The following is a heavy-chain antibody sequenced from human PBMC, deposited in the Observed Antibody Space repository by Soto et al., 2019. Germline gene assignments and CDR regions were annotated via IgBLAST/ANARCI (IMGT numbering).Heavy chain of an antibody. CDR1: GFTFSNAW. Sequence: PGGSLRLSCAASGFTFSNAWMSWVRQAPGKGLEWVGRIKSKTDGGTTDYAAPVKGRFTISRDNSKNTLYLQMNSLRADDTAVYYWATPPGGGGYWGQGTLVTVSS. J-gene: IGHJ4*02. CDR2: IKSKTDGGTT. V-gene: IGHV3-15*01. D-gene: IGHD2-15*01. CDR3: ATPPGGGGY.